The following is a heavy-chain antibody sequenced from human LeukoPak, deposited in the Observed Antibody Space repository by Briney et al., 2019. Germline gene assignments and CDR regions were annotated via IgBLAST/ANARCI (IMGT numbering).Heavy chain of an antibody. J-gene: IGHJ6*03. Sequence: SETLSLTCTVSGGSISSYYWSWIRQPAGKGLEWIGRIYTTGSTNNNPSLKSRVTMSVDTSKNQFSLKLSSVTAADTAVYYCARETRRYCSSTSCYSYYYMDVWGKGTTVTVSS. CDR1: GGSISSYY. D-gene: IGHD2-2*02. V-gene: IGHV4-4*07. CDR2: IYTTGST. CDR3: ARETRRYCSSTSCYSYYYMDV.